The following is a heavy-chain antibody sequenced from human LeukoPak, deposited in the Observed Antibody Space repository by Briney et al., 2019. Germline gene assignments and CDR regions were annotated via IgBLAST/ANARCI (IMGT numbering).Heavy chain of an antibody. CDR3: TTGVTYYYGSGSYYRRVVFDY. V-gene: IGHV3-15*01. CDR2: IKSRTDGGTT. D-gene: IGHD3-10*01. CDR1: GFTFSNAW. Sequence: PGGSLRLSCAASGFTFSNAWMNWVRQTPGKGLEWVGRIKSRTDGGTTDYAAPVKGRFTISRDDSKKTLYLQMSSLKTEDTAVYYCTTGVTYYYGSGSYYRRVVFDYWGQGTLVTVSS. J-gene: IGHJ4*02.